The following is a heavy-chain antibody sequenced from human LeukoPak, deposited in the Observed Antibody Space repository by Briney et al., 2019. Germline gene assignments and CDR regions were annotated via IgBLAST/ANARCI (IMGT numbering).Heavy chain of an antibody. CDR1: GFTFSSYA. CDR2: ISGSGGSS. CDR3: ARFSIAASRSFLDY. D-gene: IGHD6-13*01. Sequence: GGSPRLSCAASGFTFSSYAMSWVRQAPGKGLEWVSAISGSGGSSYYADSVKGRFTISRDNAKNSLYLQMNSLRAEDTAVYYCARFSIAASRSFLDYWGQGTLVTVSS. V-gene: IGHV3-23*01. J-gene: IGHJ4*02.